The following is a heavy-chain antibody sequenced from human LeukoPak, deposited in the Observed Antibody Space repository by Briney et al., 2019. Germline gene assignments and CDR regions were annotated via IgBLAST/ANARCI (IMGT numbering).Heavy chain of an antibody. D-gene: IGHD4-23*01. CDR2: IYYSGST. Sequence: PSETLSLTCTVSGGSVSSGSYYWSWIRQPPGKGLEWIGYIYYSGSTNYNPSLKSRVTISVDTSKNQFSLKLSSVTAADTAVYYCARTDYGGNSGSDSHYYYYYGMDVWGQGTTVTVS. V-gene: IGHV4-61*01. CDR1: GGSVSSGSYY. J-gene: IGHJ6*02. CDR3: ARTDYGGNSGSDSHYYYYYGMDV.